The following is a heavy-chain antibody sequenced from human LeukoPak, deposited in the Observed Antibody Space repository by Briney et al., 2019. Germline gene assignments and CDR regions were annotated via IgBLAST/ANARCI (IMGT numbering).Heavy chain of an antibody. CDR2: ISSSGSTI. V-gene: IGHV3-48*03. Sequence: GGSLRLSCAASGFTFSSSEMTWVRQAPGKGLEWVSYISSSGSTIYYADSVKGRFTISRNNAKTSLYLQMNSLRAEDTAVYYCGVRGVIGIGGFDYWGQGTLVTVSS. CDR3: GVRGVIGIGGFDY. D-gene: IGHD3-10*01. J-gene: IGHJ4*02. CDR1: GFTFSSSE.